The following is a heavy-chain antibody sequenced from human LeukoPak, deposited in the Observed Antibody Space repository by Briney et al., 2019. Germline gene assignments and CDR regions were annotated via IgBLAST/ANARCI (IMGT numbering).Heavy chain of an antibody. CDR1: GYTFTGYY. J-gene: IGHJ4*02. CDR2: INPNSGGT. CDR3: AREDSYDHVWGSYRSQFDY. D-gene: IGHD3-16*02. V-gene: IGHV1-2*02. Sequence: ASVKVSCKASGYTFTGYYMHWVRQAPGQGLEWMGWINPNSGGTNYAQKFQGRVTMTRDTSISTAYMELSRLRSDDTAVYYCAREDSYDHVWGSYRSQFDYWGQGTLVTVSS.